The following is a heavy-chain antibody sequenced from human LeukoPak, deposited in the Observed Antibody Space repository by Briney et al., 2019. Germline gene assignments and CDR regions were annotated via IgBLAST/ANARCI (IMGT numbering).Heavy chain of an antibody. J-gene: IGHJ5*02. CDR3: TKHTVGGAAAVLTS. CDR2: ISDTSSPI. CDR1: GFTFSAYS. Sequence: GGSLRLSCAASGFTFSAYSMNWVRQAPGKGLEWIAYISDTSSPIYYADSVKGRFTISRDNAKNSVFLQMNSLRDEDTAVYYCTKHTVGGAAAVLTSWGQGTLVTVSS. V-gene: IGHV3-48*02. D-gene: IGHD6-13*01.